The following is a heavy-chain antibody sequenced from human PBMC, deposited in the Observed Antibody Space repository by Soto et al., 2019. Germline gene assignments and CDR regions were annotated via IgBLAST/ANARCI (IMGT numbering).Heavy chain of an antibody. CDR2: IYYSGST. J-gene: IGHJ6*02. Sequence: QVQLQESGPGLVKPSQTLSLTCTVSGGSISSGGYYWSWIRQHPGKGLEWIGYIYYSGSTYYNPSLKSRVTISVDTSKNQFSLKLSSVTAADTAVYYCARDGLVSASAGYYYYGMDVWGQGTTVTVSS. CDR3: ARDGLVSASAGYYYYGMDV. CDR1: GGSISSGGYY. V-gene: IGHV4-31*03. D-gene: IGHD3-22*01.